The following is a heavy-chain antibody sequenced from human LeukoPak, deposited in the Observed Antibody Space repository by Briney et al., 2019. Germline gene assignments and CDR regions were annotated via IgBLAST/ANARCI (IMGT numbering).Heavy chain of an antibody. CDR3: ESGTAGGSGYYFLGWFDP. Sequence: AETLSLTCTVSGFSIRSYYWSWIRQPAGKGLEWIGRIYTSGSTNYNPSLKSRVTMSVDTSKNQFSLKLSSVTAADTAVYYCESGTAGGSGYYFLGWFDPWGQGTLVTVSS. J-gene: IGHJ5*02. CDR1: GFSIRSYY. V-gene: IGHV4-4*07. D-gene: IGHD3-22*01. CDR2: IYTSGST.